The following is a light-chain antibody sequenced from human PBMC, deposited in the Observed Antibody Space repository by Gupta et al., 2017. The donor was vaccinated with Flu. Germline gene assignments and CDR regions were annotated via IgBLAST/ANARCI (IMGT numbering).Light chain of an antibody. J-gene: IGLJ3*02. CDR3: SSYTSSNTRV. V-gene: IGLV2-14*01. CDR1: IIVVGGYNY. CDR2: EVS. Sequence: IIVVGGYNYVSWYQLHPGRAPKLMMYEVSNRPSGVSTRFSDAKSGNTASLTSSGLPAEDEADYYCSSYTSSNTRVLGGGTKLTV.